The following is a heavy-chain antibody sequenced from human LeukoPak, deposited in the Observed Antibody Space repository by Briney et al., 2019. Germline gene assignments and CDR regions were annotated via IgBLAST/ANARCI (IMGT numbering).Heavy chain of an antibody. D-gene: IGHD3-3*01. CDR3: ARDRSGAPLIGWFDP. J-gene: IGHJ5*02. CDR1: GGTFSSYA. V-gene: IGHV1-69*13. Sequence: SVKVSCKASGGTFSSYAISWVRQAPGQGLEWMGGIIPIFGTANYTQKFQGRVTITADESTSTAYMELSSLRSEDTAVYYCARDRSGAPLIGWFDPWGQGTLVTVSS. CDR2: IIPIFGTA.